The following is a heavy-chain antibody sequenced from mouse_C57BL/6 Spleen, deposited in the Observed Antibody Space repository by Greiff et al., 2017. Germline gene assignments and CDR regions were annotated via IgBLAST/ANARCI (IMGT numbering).Heavy chain of an antibody. Sequence: EVKLLESGGGLVKPGGSLKLSCAASGFTFSSYTMSWVRQTPEKRLEWVATISGGGGNTYYPDSVKGRFTISRDNAKNTLYLQMSSLRSEDTALYYCARPQTAQATAWFAYRGQGTLVTVSA. V-gene: IGHV5-9*01. CDR2: ISGGGGNT. D-gene: IGHD3-2*02. CDR1: GFTFSSYT. CDR3: ARPQTAQATAWFAY. J-gene: IGHJ3*01.